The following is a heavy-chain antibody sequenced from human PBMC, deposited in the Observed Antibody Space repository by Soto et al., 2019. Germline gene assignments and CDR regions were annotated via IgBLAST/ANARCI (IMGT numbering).Heavy chain of an antibody. CDR3: ARDTDSGYDLRLDY. CDR2: IYYSGST. Sequence: PSETLSLTCTVSGGSVSSGSYYWSWIRQPPGKGLEWIGYIYYSGSTNYNPSLKSRVTISVDTSKNQFSLKLSSVTAADTAVYYCARDTDSGYDLRLDYWGQGTLVTVSS. D-gene: IGHD5-12*01. J-gene: IGHJ4*02. V-gene: IGHV4-61*01. CDR1: GGSVSSGSYY.